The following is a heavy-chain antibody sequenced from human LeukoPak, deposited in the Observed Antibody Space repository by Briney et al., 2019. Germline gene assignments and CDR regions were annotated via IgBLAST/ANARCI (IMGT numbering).Heavy chain of an antibody. CDR3: ARDWDAMNNCFDP. CDR2: ISTNSDIR. J-gene: IGHJ5*02. CDR1: GYTFTNYG. V-gene: IGHV1-18*01. D-gene: IGHD1-26*01. Sequence: ASVNVSCKASGYTFTNYGISWVRQAPGQGLEWMGWISTNSDIRTYAQTLQGRFTMTTDTATTTAYMELNNLTFADTAVYYCARDWDAMNNCFDPWGQGTPVTVSS.